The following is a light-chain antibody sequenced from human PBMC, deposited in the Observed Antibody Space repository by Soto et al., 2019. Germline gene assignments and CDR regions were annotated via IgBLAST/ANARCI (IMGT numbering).Light chain of an antibody. CDR2: AAS. Sequence: DIQMTQSPSSLSASVGDRVTITCRASQSISSYLNWYQQKPGKAPKLLIYAASSLQSGVPSRFSGSRSGTDFTFTISSLQPEDFATYYCQPSYSTPYTFGQGTKLEIK. V-gene: IGKV1-39*01. J-gene: IGKJ2*01. CDR1: QSISSY. CDR3: QPSYSTPYT.